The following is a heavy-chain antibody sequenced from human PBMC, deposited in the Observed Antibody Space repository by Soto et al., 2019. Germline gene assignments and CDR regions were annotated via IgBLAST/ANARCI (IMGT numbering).Heavy chain of an antibody. J-gene: IGHJ4*02. CDR2: TNHSGST. CDR1: GGSFSGYY. CDR3: AGSSSRVIDY. V-gene: IGHV4-34*01. D-gene: IGHD6-6*01. Sequence: QVQLQQWGAGLLKPSETLSLTCAVYGGSFSGYYWSWIRRPPGKGLEWSGETNHSGSTNYNTSLKIRVTIAVDTSKNQVSLKLSSVTAADTAVYYCAGSSSRVIDYWGQGTLVTVSS.